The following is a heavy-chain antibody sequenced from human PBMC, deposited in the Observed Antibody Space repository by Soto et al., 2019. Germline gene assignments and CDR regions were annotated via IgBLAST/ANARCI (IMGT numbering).Heavy chain of an antibody. D-gene: IGHD2-15*01. V-gene: IGHV3-33*01. CDR1: GFTFSSYG. CDR3: ARDQVARLKSRDTRYFDF. CDR2: IWYDGSSK. J-gene: IGHJ4*02. Sequence: PGGSLRLSCAASGFTFSSYGMHWVRQAPGKGLEWVAVIWYDGSSKFYADSVKGRFTISRDNSKDTLYLQMSSLRADGTAVYYCARDQVARLKSRDTRYFDFWGQGTLVTVSS.